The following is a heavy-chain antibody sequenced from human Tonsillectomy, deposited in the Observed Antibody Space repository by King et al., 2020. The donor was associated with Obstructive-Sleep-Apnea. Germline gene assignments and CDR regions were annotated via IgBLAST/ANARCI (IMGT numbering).Heavy chain of an antibody. CDR3: ARGGFGGGYSSGFLDYYYYGMDV. J-gene: IGHJ6*02. V-gene: IGHV3-30*04. CDR1: GFTFSSYA. Sequence: QLVQSGGGVVQPGRSLRLSCAASGFTFSSYAMHWVRQAPGKGLEWVAVISYDGSNKYYADSVKGRFTISRDNSKNTLYLQMNSLRAEDTAVYYCARGGFGGGYSSGFLDYYYYGMDVWGQGTTVTVSS. D-gene: IGHD5-18*01. CDR2: ISYDGSNK.